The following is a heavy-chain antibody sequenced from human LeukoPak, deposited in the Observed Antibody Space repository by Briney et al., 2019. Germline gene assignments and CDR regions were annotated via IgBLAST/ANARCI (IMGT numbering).Heavy chain of an antibody. J-gene: IGHJ4*02. CDR3: ARGLTSYYDSSGYW. D-gene: IGHD3-22*01. V-gene: IGHV3-74*01. CDR2: INTDGTST. CDR1: GFTFSSYW. Sequence: PGGSLRLSCAASGFTFSSYWMHWVRQAPGKGLVWVSRINTDGTSTAYTDSVKGRFTISRDNAKNTLYLQMNSLRAEDTAVYYCARGLTSYYDSSGYWGGQGTLVTVSS.